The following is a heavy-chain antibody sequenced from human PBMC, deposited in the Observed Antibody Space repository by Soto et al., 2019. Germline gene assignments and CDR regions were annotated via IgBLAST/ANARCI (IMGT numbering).Heavy chain of an antibody. Sequence: GGSLRLSCAASGFTFDDYAMHWVRQAPGKGLEWVSGISWNSGSIGYADSVKGRFTISRDNAKNSLYLQMNSLRAEDTALYYCAKDMRAVVAATYDYWGQGTLVTVSS. CDR3: AKDMRAVVAATYDY. CDR2: ISWNSGSI. V-gene: IGHV3-9*01. CDR1: GFTFDDYA. D-gene: IGHD2-15*01. J-gene: IGHJ4*02.